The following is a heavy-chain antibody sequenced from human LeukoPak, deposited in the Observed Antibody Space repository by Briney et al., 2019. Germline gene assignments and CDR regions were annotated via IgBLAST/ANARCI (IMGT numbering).Heavy chain of an antibody. CDR1: GFTVSSNY. CDR3: ARDYYDSSGYSILDY. Sequence: GGSLRLSCAASGFTVSSNYMSWVRQAPGKGLEWVSVIYSGGSTYYADSVKGRFTISRDNSKNTLYLQMNSLRAEDTAVYYCARDYYDSSGYSILDYWGQGTLVTVSS. CDR2: IYSGGST. D-gene: IGHD3-22*01. V-gene: IGHV3-66*01. J-gene: IGHJ4*02.